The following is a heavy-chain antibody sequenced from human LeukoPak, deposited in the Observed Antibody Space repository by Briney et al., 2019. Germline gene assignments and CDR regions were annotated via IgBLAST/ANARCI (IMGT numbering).Heavy chain of an antibody. V-gene: IGHV3-30*02. CDR1: GFTFSSYG. CDR3: ARIGYSSSSNDY. J-gene: IGHJ4*02. Sequence: GGSLRLSCAASGFTFSSYGMHWVRQAPGKGLEWVAFIRYDGSNKYYADSVKGRFTISRDNSKNTLYLQMNSLRVEDTAVYYCARIGYSSSSNDYWGQGTLVTVSS. D-gene: IGHD6-6*01. CDR2: IRYDGSNK.